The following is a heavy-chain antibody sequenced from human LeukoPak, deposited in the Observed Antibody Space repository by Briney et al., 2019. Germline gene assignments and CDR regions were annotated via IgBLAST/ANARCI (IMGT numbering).Heavy chain of an antibody. Sequence: ASVKVSCKASGYTFTAYYIHWLRQAPGQGLEWMGWVNPNTGATMYAQKFQDRVTMTRDTSISTAYIDVSRLLSDDTAVYYCARADELGDHHIDSWGQGTLVTVSS. CDR3: ARADELGDHHIDS. CDR1: GYTFTAYY. CDR2: VNPNTGAT. J-gene: IGHJ4*02. D-gene: IGHD2-21*02. V-gene: IGHV1-2*02.